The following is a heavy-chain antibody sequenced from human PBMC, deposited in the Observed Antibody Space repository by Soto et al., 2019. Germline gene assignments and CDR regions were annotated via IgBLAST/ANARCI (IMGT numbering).Heavy chain of an antibody. J-gene: IGHJ4*02. Sequence: ASVKVSCKASGYTFTSYAMHWVRQAPGQRLEWMGWINAGNGNTKYSQKFQGRVTITRDTSASTAYMELSSLRSEDTAVYYCARPLLRYFDWLLSYWGQGTLVTVS. CDR3: ARPLLRYFDWLLSY. D-gene: IGHD3-9*01. CDR1: GYTFTSYA. CDR2: INAGNGNT. V-gene: IGHV1-3*01.